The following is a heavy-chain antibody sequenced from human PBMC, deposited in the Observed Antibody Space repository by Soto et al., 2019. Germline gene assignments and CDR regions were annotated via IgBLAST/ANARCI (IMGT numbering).Heavy chain of an antibody. CDR3: AREDFYRFDY. Sequence: EVQLVESGGGLVQPGGSLRVSCAASGFTFTSYWMSWVRQAPGKGLEWVANIKEDGSAKYYLDCVKGRFTISKDNAKNTLYLQMNSLKAEETAVYYCAREDFYRFDYWGQGNLVTVSS. CDR2: IKEDGSAK. J-gene: IGHJ4*02. CDR1: GFTFTSYW. V-gene: IGHV3-7*01.